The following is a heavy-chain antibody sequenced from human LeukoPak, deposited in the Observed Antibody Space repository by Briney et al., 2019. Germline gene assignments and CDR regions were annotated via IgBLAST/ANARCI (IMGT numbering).Heavy chain of an antibody. CDR2: INPNSGGT. D-gene: IGHD5-18*01. Sequence: EASVTVSCKASGYTFTGYYMHWVRQAPGQGLEWMGWINPNSGGTNYAQKFQGRVTMTRDTSISTAYMELSRLRSDGTAAYYCARVDVDTAMVTWFDPWGQGTLVTVSS. V-gene: IGHV1-2*02. CDR3: ARVDVDTAMVTWFDP. J-gene: IGHJ5*02. CDR1: GYTFTGYY.